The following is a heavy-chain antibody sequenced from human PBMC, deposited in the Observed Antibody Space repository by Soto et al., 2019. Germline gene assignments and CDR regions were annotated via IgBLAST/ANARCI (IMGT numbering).Heavy chain of an antibody. Sequence: ASVKVSCKASGNVVTNYGINWVRQAPGQGLEWMGCISGYTGNAHYSQKVQDRVTMTTDTSTTTAYMELSSLTSDDTALYYCATGGGALDVWGQGTLVTVSS. J-gene: IGHJ3*01. CDR2: ISGYTGNA. V-gene: IGHV1-18*01. CDR3: ATGGGALDV. CDR1: GNVVTNYG.